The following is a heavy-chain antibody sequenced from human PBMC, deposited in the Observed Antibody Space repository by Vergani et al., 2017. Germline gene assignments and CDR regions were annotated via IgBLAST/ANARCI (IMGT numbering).Heavy chain of an antibody. D-gene: IGHD2-2*01. CDR2: INPSGGST. CDR1: GYTFTSYY. CDR3: ARDGRYCSSTSCYVGRNWFDP. Sequence: QVQLVQSGAEVKKPGASVKVSCKASGYTFTSYYMHWVRQAPGQGLEWMGIINPSGGSTSYAQKFLGRVTMTRDTSTSTVYMELSSLRSEDTAVYYCARDGRYCSSTSCYVGRNWFDPWGQGSLVTVSS. J-gene: IGHJ5*02. V-gene: IGHV1-46*01.